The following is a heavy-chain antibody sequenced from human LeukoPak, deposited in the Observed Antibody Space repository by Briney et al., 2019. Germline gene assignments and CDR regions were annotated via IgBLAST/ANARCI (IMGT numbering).Heavy chain of an antibody. D-gene: IGHD6-13*01. CDR3: ARDSSSLHYYMDV. Sequence: SETLSLTCTVSGGSISSYYWSWIRQPPGKGLEWIGYIYYSGSTNYNPSLKSRVTMSVDTSKNQFSLKLSSVTAADTAVYYCARDSSSLHYYMDVWGKGTTVTVSS. J-gene: IGHJ6*03. CDR2: IYYSGST. V-gene: IGHV4-59*12. CDR1: GGSISSYY.